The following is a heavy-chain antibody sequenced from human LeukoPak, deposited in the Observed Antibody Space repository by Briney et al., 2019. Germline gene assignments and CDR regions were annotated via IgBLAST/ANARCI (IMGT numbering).Heavy chain of an antibody. CDR1: GYTFTGYY. V-gene: IGHV1-2*02. J-gene: IGHJ4*02. CDR2: INPNSGGT. Sequence: ASVKVSCKAPGYTFTGYYMHSVRQAPGQGLEWMGWINPNSGGTNYAQKFQGRVTMTRDTSISTAYMELSRLRSDDTAVFYCATSSSSDYFDYWGQGTLVTVSS. CDR3: ATSSSSDYFDY. D-gene: IGHD6-6*01.